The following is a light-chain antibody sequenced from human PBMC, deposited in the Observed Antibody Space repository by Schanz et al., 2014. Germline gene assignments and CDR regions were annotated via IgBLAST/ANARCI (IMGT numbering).Light chain of an antibody. J-gene: IGKJ5*01. CDR2: DAS. CDR3: QQFHTYPLT. V-gene: IGKV1-13*02. Sequence: AIQLTQSPSSVSASVGDRVTITCRASQGISSWLAWYQQKPGKAPKLLIYDASSLERGVPSRFSGSGSGTEFTLTITSLQPDDFATYYCQQFHTYPLTFGQGTRLDIK. CDR1: QGISSW.